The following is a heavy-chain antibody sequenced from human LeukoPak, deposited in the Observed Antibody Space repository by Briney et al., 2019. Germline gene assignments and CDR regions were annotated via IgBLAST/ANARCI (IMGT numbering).Heavy chain of an antibody. D-gene: IGHD2-15*01. CDR1: GFTFSSYG. Sequence: GGSLRLSCAASGFTFSSYGMHWVRQAPGKGLEWVAVISYDGSNKYYADSVKGRFTISRDNSKNTLYLQMNSLRAEDTAVYYCATTRGIVAAIFDYWGQGTLVTVSS. CDR3: ATTRGIVAAIFDY. CDR2: ISYDGSNK. V-gene: IGHV3-30*03. J-gene: IGHJ4*02.